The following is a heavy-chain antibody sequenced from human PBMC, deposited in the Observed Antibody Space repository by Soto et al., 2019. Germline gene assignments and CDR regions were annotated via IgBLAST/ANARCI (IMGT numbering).Heavy chain of an antibody. CDR3: ARGLISGYYLYDAFDI. D-gene: IGHD3-22*01. CDR2: IYYSGST. J-gene: IGHJ3*02. V-gene: IGHV4-30-4*02. CDR1: GGSISSGDYY. Sequence: SETLSLTCTVSGGSISSGDYYWSWIRQPPGKGLEWIGYIYYSGSTYYNPSLKSRVTISVDTSNNQFSLKLSSVTAADTAVYYCARGLISGYYLYDAFDIWGQGTMVTVS.